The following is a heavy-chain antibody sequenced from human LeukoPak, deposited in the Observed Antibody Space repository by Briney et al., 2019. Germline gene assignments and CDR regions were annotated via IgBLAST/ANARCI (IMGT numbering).Heavy chain of an antibody. Sequence: PSETLSLTCTVSGGSISSYYWSWIWQPLGKGLEWIAYVYESGDTRYKPSLRSRVTISLDTSKNQFSLKLTSVTAADTAVYYCARHFLRGGFDSWGQGTLVTVSS. CDR1: GGSISSYY. V-gene: IGHV4-59*08. J-gene: IGHJ5*01. D-gene: IGHD5-12*01. CDR3: ARHFLRGGFDS. CDR2: VYESGDT.